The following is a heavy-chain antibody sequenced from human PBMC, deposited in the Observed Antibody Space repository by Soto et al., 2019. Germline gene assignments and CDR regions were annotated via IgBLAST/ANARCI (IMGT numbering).Heavy chain of an antibody. V-gene: IGHV3-48*01. J-gene: IGHJ6*02. Sequence: PGGSLRLSCAASGFTLSFHTMHWFRQAPGKGLEWVSYISGTSDRIYYTDSVKGRFTISGDNAKNSFYLQMDSLRGEDTAVYYCARDGGTTLGLVLDYYGMDVWGQGTTVTVSS. CDR3: ARDGGTTLGLVLDYYGMDV. CDR1: GFTLSFHT. D-gene: IGHD2-15*01. CDR2: ISGTSDRI.